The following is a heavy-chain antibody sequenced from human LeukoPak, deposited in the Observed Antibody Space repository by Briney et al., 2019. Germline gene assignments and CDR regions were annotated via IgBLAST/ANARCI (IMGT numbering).Heavy chain of an antibody. CDR3: AKSEAYYGMDV. CDR2: ISWNSGSI. V-gene: IGHV3-9*01. CDR1: GFTFDDYA. Sequence: GGPLRLSCAASGFTFDDYAMHWVRQAPGKGLEWVSGISWNSGSIGYADSVKGRFTISRDNAKNSLYLQMNSLRAEDTALYYCAKSEAYYGMDVWGQGTTVTVSS. J-gene: IGHJ6*02.